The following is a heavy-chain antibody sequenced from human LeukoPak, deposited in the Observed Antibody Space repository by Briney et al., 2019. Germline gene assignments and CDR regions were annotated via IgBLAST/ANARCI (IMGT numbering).Heavy chain of an antibody. CDR2: IYPRDGST. CDR1: GYTFTSNY. V-gene: IGHV1-46*01. J-gene: IGHJ4*02. CDR3: ARDQEGFDY. Sequence: ASVKVSCKASGYTFTSNYIYWVRQAPGQGLEWMGMIYPRDGSTSYAQRFQGRVTVTRDTSTSTVHMELSGLRSEDTAVYYCARDQEGFDYWGQGTLVTVSS.